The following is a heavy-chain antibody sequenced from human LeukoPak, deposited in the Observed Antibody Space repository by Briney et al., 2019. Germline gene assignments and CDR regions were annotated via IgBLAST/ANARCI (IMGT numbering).Heavy chain of an antibody. CDR3: ARHKDTALDY. D-gene: IGHD5-18*01. CDR1: GGSISSYY. J-gene: IGHJ4*02. Sequence: PSETLSLTCTVSGGSISSYYWSWIRQPPGKGLEWIGYIYYGGSTNYNPSLKSRVTISVDTSKNQFSLKLSSVTAADTAVYYCARHKDTALDYWGQGTLVTVSS. V-gene: IGHV4-59*08. CDR2: IYYGGST.